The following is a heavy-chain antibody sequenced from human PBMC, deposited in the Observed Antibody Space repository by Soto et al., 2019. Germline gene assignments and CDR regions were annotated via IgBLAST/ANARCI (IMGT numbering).Heavy chain of an antibody. CDR1: GYTFTSYY. J-gene: IGHJ3*02. Sequence: ASVKVSCKASGYTFTSYYMHWVRQAPGQGLEWMGIINPSGGSTSYAQKFQGRVTMTRDTSTSTVYMELSSLRSEDTAVYYCARDAPSSGWYGAFDIWGQGTMVTGSS. D-gene: IGHD6-19*01. CDR3: ARDAPSSGWYGAFDI. CDR2: INPSGGST. V-gene: IGHV1-46*01.